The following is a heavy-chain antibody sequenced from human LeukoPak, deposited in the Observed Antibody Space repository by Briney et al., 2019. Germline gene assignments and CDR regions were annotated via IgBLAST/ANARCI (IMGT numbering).Heavy chain of an antibody. D-gene: IGHD4-17*01. CDR2: ISSSSSYI. V-gene: IGHV3-21*01. CDR1: GFPFISYS. J-gene: IGHJ4*02. CDR3: ARVRARGYGDYALDY. Sequence: GGSLSLSGAASGFPFISYSWNWFRQAPGKGLEWVSSISSSSSYIYYADSVKGRFTISRDNAKNSLYLQMNSLRAEDTAVYYCARVRARGYGDYALDYWGQGTLVTVSS.